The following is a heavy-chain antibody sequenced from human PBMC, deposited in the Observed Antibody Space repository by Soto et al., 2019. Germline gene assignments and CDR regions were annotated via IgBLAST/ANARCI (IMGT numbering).Heavy chain of an antibody. Sequence: GGSLRLSCAASGFTFSSYAMSWVRQAPGKGLEWVSAISGSGGSTYYADSVKGRFTISRDNSKNTLYLQMNSLRAEDTAVYYCAKWGAVQMITFGGLDAFDIWGQGTMVTVSS. CDR2: ISGSGGST. CDR1: GFTFSSYA. D-gene: IGHD3-16*01. V-gene: IGHV3-23*01. J-gene: IGHJ3*02. CDR3: AKWGAVQMITFGGLDAFDI.